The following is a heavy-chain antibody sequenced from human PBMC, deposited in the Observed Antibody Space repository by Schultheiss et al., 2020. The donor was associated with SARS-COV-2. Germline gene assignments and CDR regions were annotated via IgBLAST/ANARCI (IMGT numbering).Heavy chain of an antibody. CDR2: ISGSGGST. J-gene: IGHJ4*02. D-gene: IGHD2-21*02. CDR1: GFTFSSYA. Sequence: GGSLRLSCAASGFTFSSYAMSWVRQAPGKGLEWVSAISGSGGSTYYADSVKGRFTISRDNSKNTLYLQMNSLRAEDTAVYYCANLGVVVTALIDYWGQGTLVTVSS. CDR3: ANLGVVVTALIDY. V-gene: IGHV3-23*01.